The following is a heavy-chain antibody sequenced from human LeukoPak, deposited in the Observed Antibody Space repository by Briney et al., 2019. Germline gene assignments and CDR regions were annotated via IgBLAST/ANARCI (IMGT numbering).Heavy chain of an antibody. CDR3: ARGIVVVPAATIWAFDI. V-gene: IGHV7-4-1*02. Sequence: ASVKVSCKASGYTFTSYAMNWVRQAPGQGLEWMGWINTNTGNPTYAQGFTGRFVFSLDTSVSTAYLQISSLKAEDTAVYYCARGIVVVPAATIWAFDIWGQGTMVTVSS. J-gene: IGHJ3*02. D-gene: IGHD2-2*01. CDR2: INTNTGNP. CDR1: GYTFTSYA.